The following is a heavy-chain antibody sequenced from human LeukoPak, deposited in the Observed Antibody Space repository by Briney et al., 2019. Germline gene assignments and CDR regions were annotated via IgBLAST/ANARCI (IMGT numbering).Heavy chain of an antibody. Sequence: SETLSLTCAVSGGSISNYYWSWIRQPPGKGLEWIGYIYYTGSTNYNPSLESRVTISVDTSKNQFSLKLTSVTAADTAVYYCARGGWSLDYWGQGTLVTVSS. D-gene: IGHD6-19*01. V-gene: IGHV4-59*01. J-gene: IGHJ4*02. CDR1: GGSISNYY. CDR2: IYYTGST. CDR3: ARGGWSLDY.